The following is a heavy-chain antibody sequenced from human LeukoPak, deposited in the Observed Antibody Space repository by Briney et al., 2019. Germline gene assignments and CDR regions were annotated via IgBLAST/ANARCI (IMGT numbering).Heavy chain of an antibody. D-gene: IGHD2-15*01. CDR1: GFIFSSYE. CDR2: ISSSGSTI. Sequence: GGSLRLSCAASGFIFSSYEMNWVRQAPGKGLERVSYISSSGSTIYYADSVKGRFTISRDNAKNSLYLQMNNLRAEDTAVYYCRRGQKAVVVVAATLYYYYYMDVWGKGTTVTVSS. CDR3: RRGQKAVVVVAATLYYYYYMDV. V-gene: IGHV3-48*03. J-gene: IGHJ6*03.